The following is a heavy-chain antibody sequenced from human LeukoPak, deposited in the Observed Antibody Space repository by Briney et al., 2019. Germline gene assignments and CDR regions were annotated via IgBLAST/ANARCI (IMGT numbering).Heavy chain of an antibody. V-gene: IGHV3-23*01. Sequence: GGSLRLSCAASGFTFSSYAMSWVRQVPGKGLEWASVISGSGDNTYYADSVKGRFTISRDNSKNTLYLQMNSLRAEDMAVYFCAKGGEVGITGYFDYWGQGTLVTVSS. J-gene: IGHJ4*02. CDR2: ISGSGDNT. CDR3: AKGGEVGITGYFDY. CDR1: GFTFSSYA. D-gene: IGHD1-26*01.